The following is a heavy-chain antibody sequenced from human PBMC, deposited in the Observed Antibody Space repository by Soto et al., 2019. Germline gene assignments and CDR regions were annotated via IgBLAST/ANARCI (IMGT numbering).Heavy chain of an antibody. D-gene: IGHD2-8*01. CDR2: IYYSGST. V-gene: IGHV4-59*01. Sequence: SETLSLTCTVSGGSISSYYWSWIRQPPGKGLEWIGYIYYSGSTNYNPSLKSRVTISVDTSKNQFSLKLSSVTAADTAAYYCARIGLGVPNCPNGVCYTVKWFDPRGQGNMVTVSS. J-gene: IGHJ5*02. CDR3: ARIGLGVPNCPNGVCYTVKWFDP. CDR1: GGSISSYY.